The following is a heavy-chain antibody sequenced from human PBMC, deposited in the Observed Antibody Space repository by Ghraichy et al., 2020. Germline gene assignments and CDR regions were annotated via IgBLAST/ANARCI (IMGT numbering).Heavy chain of an antibody. CDR3: AREDFEAGVMDY. D-gene: IGHD3-9*01. V-gene: IGHV4-59*01. Sequence: SETLSLTCTVSGGSISSYYWSWIRQPPGKGLEWIGYIYYSGSTNYNPSLKSRVTISVDTSKNQFSLKLSSVTAADTAVYYCAREDFEAGVMDYWGQGTLVTVSS. CDR2: IYYSGST. CDR1: GGSISSYY. J-gene: IGHJ4*02.